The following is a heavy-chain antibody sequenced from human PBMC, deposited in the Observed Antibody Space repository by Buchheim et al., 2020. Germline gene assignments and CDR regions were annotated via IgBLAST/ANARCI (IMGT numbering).Heavy chain of an antibody. Sequence: QVQLVESGGGVVQPGRSLRLSCAASGFTFSSYAMHWVRQAPGKGLEWVAVISYDGSNKYYADSVKGRFTISRDNSKKPLYLQMNSLRAEDTAVYYCARDSTVGFDLWGRGTL. CDR2: ISYDGSNK. CDR1: GFTFSSYA. D-gene: IGHD4-17*01. J-gene: IGHJ2*01. CDR3: ARDSTVGFDL. V-gene: IGHV3-30*04.